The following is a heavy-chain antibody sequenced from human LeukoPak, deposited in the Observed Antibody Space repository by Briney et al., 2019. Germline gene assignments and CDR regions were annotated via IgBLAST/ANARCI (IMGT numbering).Heavy chain of an antibody. V-gene: IGHV1-2*02. CDR1: GYTFTGYY. CDR2: VNPNSGGT. J-gene: IGHJ3*02. CDR3: ARTYCSSTSCYSSAFDI. Sequence: ASVKVSCKASGYTFTGYYMHWVRQAPGQGLEWMGWVNPNSGGTNYAQKFQGRVTMTRDTSISTAYMELSRLRSDDTAVYYCARTYCSSTSCYSSAFDIWGQGTMVTVSS. D-gene: IGHD2-2*01.